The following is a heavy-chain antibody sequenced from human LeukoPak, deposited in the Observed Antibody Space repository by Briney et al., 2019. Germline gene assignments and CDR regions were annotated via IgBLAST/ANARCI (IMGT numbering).Heavy chain of an antibody. CDR3: ARAKPKNMVRGLIMRRESRYYFDY. Sequence: GGSLRLSCAASGFTFSTYTMNWVRQAPGKGLEWVSSISSIGSTIYYADSVKGRFTISRDNSKNTLYLQMNSLRAEDTAVYYCARAKPKNMVRGLIMRRESRYYFDYWGQGTLVTVSS. V-gene: IGHV3-48*01. J-gene: IGHJ4*02. CDR1: GFTFSTYT. D-gene: IGHD3-10*01. CDR2: ISSIGSTI.